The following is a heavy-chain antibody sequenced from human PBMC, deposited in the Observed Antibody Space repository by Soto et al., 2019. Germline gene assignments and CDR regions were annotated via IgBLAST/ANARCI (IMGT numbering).Heavy chain of an antibody. CDR2: ISATGAYT. Sequence: GGSLRLSCAASGFTFSSYAMSWLRQAPGKGLEWVSTISATGAYTYSADSVKGRFTISRDNSKNTVYLQMNSLRAEDSAVYYCANKRVSYTSSPGYIDYWGQGMLVTVSS. D-gene: IGHD6-6*01. J-gene: IGHJ4*02. CDR1: GFTFSSYA. CDR3: ANKRVSYTSSPGYIDY. V-gene: IGHV3-23*01.